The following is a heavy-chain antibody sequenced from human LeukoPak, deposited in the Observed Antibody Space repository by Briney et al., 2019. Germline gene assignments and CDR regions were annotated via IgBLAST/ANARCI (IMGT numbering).Heavy chain of an antibody. V-gene: IGHV4-39*07. J-gene: IGHJ6*03. CDR1: GGSNSSSSYY. CDR3: AREGSRRLYMDV. CDR2: IYYSRST. D-gene: IGHD1-26*01. Sequence: SETLSLTCTVSGGSNSSSSYYWAWVRQPPGKGLEWIGSIYYSRSTYYNPSLKIRVTMSVDTSKHLFSLELSSVTAADTAVYSCAREGSRRLYMDVWGKGTTVTVSS.